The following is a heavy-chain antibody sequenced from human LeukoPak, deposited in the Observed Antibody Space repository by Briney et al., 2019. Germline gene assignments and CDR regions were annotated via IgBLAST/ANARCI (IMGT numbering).Heavy chain of an antibody. CDR3: AIELGGYCSSTSCYSTA. Sequence: SVKVSCKASGGTFSSYAISWVRQAPGQGLEWMGGIIPIFGTANYAQKFQGRVTITADESTSTDYMELSSPRSEDTAVYYCAIELGGYCSSTSCYSTAWGQGTLVTVSS. CDR2: IIPIFGTA. V-gene: IGHV1-69*01. CDR1: GGTFSSYA. D-gene: IGHD2-2*01. J-gene: IGHJ5*02.